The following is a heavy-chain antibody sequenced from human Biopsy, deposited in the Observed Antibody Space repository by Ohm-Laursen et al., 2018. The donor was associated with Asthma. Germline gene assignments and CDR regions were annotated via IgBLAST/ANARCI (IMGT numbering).Heavy chain of an antibody. Sequence: GASVKVSCKTSGYTFISYAIHWARQAPGQRLEWMGWINAGNGNTKYSQKFQCRVTITRDTSASTAYMELSSLRSEDTAVYYCARTYYDFLTGQVNDAFDIWGQGTMVTVSS. D-gene: IGHD3-9*01. J-gene: IGHJ3*02. CDR2: INAGNGNT. CDR1: GYTFISYA. V-gene: IGHV1-3*01. CDR3: ARTYYDFLTGQVNDAFDI.